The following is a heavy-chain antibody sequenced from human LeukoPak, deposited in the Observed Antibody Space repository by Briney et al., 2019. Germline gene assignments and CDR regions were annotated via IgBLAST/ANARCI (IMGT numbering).Heavy chain of an antibody. CDR1: GFTFSSSA. CDR2: ISGSDSST. D-gene: IGHD3-22*01. CDR3: EKSLFGYSSDSSDH. Sequence: GGSLRLSCAASGFTFSSSAMSWVRQAPGKGLEWVSTISGSDSSTHYVDSVKGRFTIYRDNSKNTLYLQMNSLRADDTAVYYCEKSLFGYSSDSSDHWAQGTVVRVPS. J-gene: IGHJ4*02. V-gene: IGHV3-23*01.